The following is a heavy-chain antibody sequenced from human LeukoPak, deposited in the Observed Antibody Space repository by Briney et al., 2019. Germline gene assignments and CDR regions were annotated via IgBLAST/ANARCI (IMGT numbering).Heavy chain of an antibody. CDR1: GFTFSNYV. Sequence: GGSLRLSCAASGFTFSNYVMSWVRRAPEKGLQWVSSISGSGGSTYYADSVKGRFTISRDSSKNTVYLQMNSLRAEDTAVYFCAKGSSPDYYGSGRFDSWGQGIRVTVSS. J-gene: IGHJ5*01. CDR2: ISGSGGST. D-gene: IGHD3-10*01. CDR3: AKGSSPDYYGSGRFDS. V-gene: IGHV3-23*01.